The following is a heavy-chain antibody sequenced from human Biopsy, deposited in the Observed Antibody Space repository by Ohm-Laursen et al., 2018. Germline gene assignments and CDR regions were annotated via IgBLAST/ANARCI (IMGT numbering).Heavy chain of an antibody. D-gene: IGHD2-8*01. CDR2: ISWNSGDI. J-gene: IGHJ4*02. CDR3: AKCMTGGSNYYFHH. V-gene: IGHV3-9*01. Sequence: SLRLSCSASGFTFHDYAMHWVRQVPGKGLEWVSGISWNSGDIGYADSVKGRFTISRDNSKNTLYLQMNSLRGEDTAVYYCAKCMTGGSNYYFHHCGQGTLVTVSS. CDR1: GFTFHDYA.